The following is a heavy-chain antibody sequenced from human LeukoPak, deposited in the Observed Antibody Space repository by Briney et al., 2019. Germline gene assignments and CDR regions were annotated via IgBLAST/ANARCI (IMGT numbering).Heavy chain of an antibody. Sequence: GGSLRLSCAASGFTFDDYAMHWVRQAPGKGLEWVSGISWNSGSIGYADSVKGRFTISRDNAKNSLYLQMNSLRAEDTALYYCAKGNYYGSGSHWGQGTMVTVSS. CDR1: GFTFDDYA. J-gene: IGHJ3*01. CDR3: AKGNYYGSGSH. D-gene: IGHD3-10*01. CDR2: ISWNSGSI. V-gene: IGHV3-9*01.